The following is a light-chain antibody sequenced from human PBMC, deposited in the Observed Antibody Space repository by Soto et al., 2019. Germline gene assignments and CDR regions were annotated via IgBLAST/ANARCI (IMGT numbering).Light chain of an antibody. J-gene: IGLJ3*02. Sequence: QAVVTQPPSASGTPGQRVTISCSGSSFNIGRNPVNWYQQFPGTAPKLLIYTNDQRPSGVPDRFSGSKSGTSASLAISGLQSEDEADYYCSSYAGSNNFEVFGGGTKLTVL. CDR2: TND. CDR3: SSYAGSNNFEV. V-gene: IGLV1-44*01. CDR1: SFNIGRNP.